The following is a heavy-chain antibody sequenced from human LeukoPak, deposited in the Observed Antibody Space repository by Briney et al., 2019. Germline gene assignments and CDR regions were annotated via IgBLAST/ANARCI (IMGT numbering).Heavy chain of an antibody. V-gene: IGHV4-59*11. CDR2: IYYSGST. CDR3: ARRMRAAAAGFWFDP. D-gene: IGHD6-13*01. CDR1: GGSISSHY. Sequence: SETLSLTCTVSGGSISSHYWSWIRQPPGKGLEWIGYIYYSGSTNYNPSLKSRVTISVDTSKNQFSRKLSSVTAADTAVYYCARRMRAAAAGFWFDPWGQGTLVTVSS. J-gene: IGHJ5*02.